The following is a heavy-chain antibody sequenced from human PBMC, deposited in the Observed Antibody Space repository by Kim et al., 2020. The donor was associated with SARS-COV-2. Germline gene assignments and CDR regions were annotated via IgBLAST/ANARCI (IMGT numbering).Heavy chain of an antibody. J-gene: IGHJ5*02. V-gene: IGHV1-69*13. CDR2: IIPIFGTA. CDR1: GGTFSSYA. CDR3: ARDCNPYGSGRRAFDP. Sequence: SVKVSCKASGGTFSSYAISWVRQAPGQGLEWMGGIIPIFGTANYAQKFQGRVTITADESTSTAYMELSSLRSEDTAVYYCARDCNPYGSGRRAFDPWGQGTLVTVSS. D-gene: IGHD3-10*01.